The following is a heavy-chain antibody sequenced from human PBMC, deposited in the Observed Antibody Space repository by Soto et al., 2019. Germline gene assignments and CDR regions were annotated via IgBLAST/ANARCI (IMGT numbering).Heavy chain of an antibody. Sequence: SETLSLTCTVSGGSISSGDYYWSWIRQPPGKGLEWIGYIYYSGSTYYNPSLKSRVTISVDTSKNQFSLKLSSVTAADTAVYYCARMIVEMAFGIWGQGTMVTVSS. CDR2: IYYSGST. CDR3: ARMIVEMAFGI. J-gene: IGHJ3*02. CDR1: GGSISSGDYY. D-gene: IGHD3-22*01. V-gene: IGHV4-30-4*01.